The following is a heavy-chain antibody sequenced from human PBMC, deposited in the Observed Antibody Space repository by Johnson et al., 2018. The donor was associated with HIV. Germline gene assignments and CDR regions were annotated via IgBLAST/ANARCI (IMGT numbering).Heavy chain of an antibody. D-gene: IGHD3-22*01. CDR3: ARVGRVYDISGYAIDAFDI. CDR1: GFTFSDHY. CDR2: TRNKANSYTT. J-gene: IGHJ3*02. V-gene: IGHV3-72*01. Sequence: EVQVVESGGGLVQPGGSLRLSCAASGFTFSDHYMDWVRQAPGKGLEWVGRTRNKANSYTTEYAASVKGRFTISRDDSKNSLYLQMNSLKTEDTAVYYCARVGRVYDISGYAIDAFDIWGQGTMVTVSS.